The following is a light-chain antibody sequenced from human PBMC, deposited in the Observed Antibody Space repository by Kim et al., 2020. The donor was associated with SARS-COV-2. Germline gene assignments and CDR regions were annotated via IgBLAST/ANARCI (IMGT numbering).Light chain of an antibody. J-gene: IGKJ1*01. CDR2: AAS. CDR1: QGISNY. Sequence: DIQMTQSPSSLSASVGDRVTVTCRASQGISNYLAWYQQKPGKVPRLLIYAASALQSGVPSRFSGSGSGTDFALTISSLQPEDVATEFCQKYDSAPWTFGQGTKVDIK. CDR3: QKYDSAPWT. V-gene: IGKV1-27*01.